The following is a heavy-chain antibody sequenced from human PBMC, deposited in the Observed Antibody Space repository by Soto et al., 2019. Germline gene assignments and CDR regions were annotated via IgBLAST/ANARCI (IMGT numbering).Heavy chain of an antibody. D-gene: IGHD6-6*01. CDR3: AGREFASSSFHYYYYAVDV. CDR2: INHSGST. CDR1: GGSFSDYF. V-gene: IGHV4-34*01. J-gene: IGHJ6*02. Sequence: SETLSLTCVVYGGSFSDYFWTWIRQPPGKGLEWIGEINHSGSTNFNPSLKSRVAISADTSRNQFSLRVTSVTAADTAVYYCAGREFASSSFHYYYYAVDVWGQGTTVTVSS.